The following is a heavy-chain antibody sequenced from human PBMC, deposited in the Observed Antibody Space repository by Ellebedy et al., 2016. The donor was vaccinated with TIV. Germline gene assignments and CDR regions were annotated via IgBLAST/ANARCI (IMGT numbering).Heavy chain of an antibody. D-gene: IGHD1-26*01. CDR2: ISSSSTYK. V-gene: IGHV3-21*01. CDR3: ARDSGSYTAY. J-gene: IGHJ4*02. CDR1: GFTFNNYS. Sequence: GESLKISCAASGFTFNNYSMNWVRQAPGKGLEWVSFISSSSTYKYYADSVKGRFTISRDNAKNSLYLQMNSLRAEDTAVYYCARDSGSYTAYWGQGTLVTVSS.